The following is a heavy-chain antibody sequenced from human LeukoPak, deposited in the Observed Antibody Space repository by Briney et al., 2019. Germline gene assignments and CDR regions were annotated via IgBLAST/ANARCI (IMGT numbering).Heavy chain of an antibody. V-gene: IGHV3-48*01. CDR1: GFPFSSYS. D-gene: IGHD2-8*01. J-gene: IGHJ4*02. CDR3: ARDADIVPFDY. CDR2: ISTSGTTI. Sequence: GGSLRLSCAASGFPFSSYSLDWVREAPGEGLQWVAYISTSGTTIYYADSAKGRFTISRDNAKNSLYLQMNSLRAEDTAVYYCARDADIVPFDYWGQGTLVTVSS.